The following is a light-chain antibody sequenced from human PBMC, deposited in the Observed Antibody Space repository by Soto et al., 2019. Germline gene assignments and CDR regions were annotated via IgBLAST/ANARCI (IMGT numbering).Light chain of an antibody. Sequence: EIVMTQSPATLSVSPGESATLSCRASQSVSSNLAWHQQKPGQAPRILMYDASTRATGISARFSGSGSWTEFTLTISSLQSEDFAVYYCQQYHNWPLTLGQGTRLEIK. V-gene: IGKV3-15*01. J-gene: IGKJ5*01. CDR2: DAS. CDR3: QQYHNWPLT. CDR1: QSVSSN.